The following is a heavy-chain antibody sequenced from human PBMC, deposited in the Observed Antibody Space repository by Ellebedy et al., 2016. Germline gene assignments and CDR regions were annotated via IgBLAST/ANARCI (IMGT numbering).Heavy chain of an antibody. J-gene: IGHJ4*02. Sequence: GGSLRLXXAASGFTFSSYSMNWVRQAPGKGLEWVSAISGSGGSTYYADSVKGRFTISRDNSKNTLYLQMNSLRAEDTAVYYCARPWSGSSRNFDYWGQGTLVTVSS. CDR3: ARPWSGSSRNFDY. D-gene: IGHD6-13*01. V-gene: IGHV3-23*01. CDR1: GFTFSSYS. CDR2: ISGSGGST.